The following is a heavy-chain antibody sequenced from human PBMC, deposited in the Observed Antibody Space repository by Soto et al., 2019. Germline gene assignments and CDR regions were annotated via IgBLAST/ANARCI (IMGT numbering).Heavy chain of an antibody. CDR3: AKDRLGGNFDY. V-gene: IGHV3-23*01. CDR1: GFTFNNYA. J-gene: IGHJ4*02. Sequence: EVQLLDSGGGLVQPGGSLRLSCAASGFTFNNYAMNWVRQAPGKGLEWVATISGTGGSTYYADSVKGRFTISRVNSKNTLYLPMNSLRVEDTAVYYCAKDRLGGNFDYWGKGNQVTVSS. CDR2: ISGTGGST.